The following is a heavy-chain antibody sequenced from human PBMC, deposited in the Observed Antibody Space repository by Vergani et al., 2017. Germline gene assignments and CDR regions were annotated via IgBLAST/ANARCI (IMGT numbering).Heavy chain of an antibody. J-gene: IGHJ4*02. CDR1: GYSFTNYW. D-gene: IGHD1-26*01. CDR2: IHPADSAT. V-gene: IGHV5-51*01. CDR3: ASLYGRESSGSKYFDY. Sequence: EVQLVQSGAEVKKPGESLKISCQISGYSFTNYWIGWVRQMPGKGLEWMGIIHPADSATRYSPSFQGQVTISVDKSISTAYLQRSSLRASDSAMYYCASLYGRESSGSKYFDYWGQGTLVTVSS.